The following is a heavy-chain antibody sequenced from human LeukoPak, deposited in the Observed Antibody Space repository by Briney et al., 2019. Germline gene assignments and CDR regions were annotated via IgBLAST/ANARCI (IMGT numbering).Heavy chain of an antibody. CDR1: GGSISSGDYY. V-gene: IGHV4-30-4*01. CDR3: ARDGLDYYDSSGLPIVPLDY. Sequence: PSETLSLTCTVSGGSISSGDYYWSWIRQPPGKGLEWIGYIYYSGSTNYNPSLKSRVTISVDTSKNQFSLKLSSVTAADTAVYYCARDGLDYYDSSGLPIVPLDYWGQGTLVTVSS. D-gene: IGHD3-22*01. CDR2: IYYSGST. J-gene: IGHJ4*02.